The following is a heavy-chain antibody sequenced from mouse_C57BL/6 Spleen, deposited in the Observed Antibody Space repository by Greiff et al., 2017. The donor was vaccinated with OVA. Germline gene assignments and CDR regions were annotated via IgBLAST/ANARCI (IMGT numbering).Heavy chain of an antibody. CDR1: GFTFSDAW. D-gene: IGHD2-3*01. V-gene: IGHV6-6*01. CDR3: TRNPFDGYYAMDY. Sequence: EVKVEESGGGLVQPGGSMKLSCAASGFTFSDAWMDWVRQSPEKGLEWVAEIRNKANNHATYYAESVKGRFTISRDDSKSSVYLQMNSLRAEDTGIYYCTRNPFDGYYAMDYWGQGTSVTVSS. J-gene: IGHJ4*01. CDR2: IRNKANNHAT.